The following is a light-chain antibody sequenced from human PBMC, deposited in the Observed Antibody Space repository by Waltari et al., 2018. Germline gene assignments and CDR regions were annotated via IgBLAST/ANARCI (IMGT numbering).Light chain of an antibody. V-gene: IGLV4-69*01. CDR1: SGHSTYA. CDR3: QAWGTGIV. Sequence: QLVLTQSPSASASLGASVKLTCTLSSGHSTYAIALPQQQPEKGPRYLMKLNSDGTYTKGDGIPDRFSGSSSGAERYLTISSLQAEDAADYYCQAWGTGIVFGTGTKVTVL. J-gene: IGLJ1*01. CDR2: LNSDGTY.